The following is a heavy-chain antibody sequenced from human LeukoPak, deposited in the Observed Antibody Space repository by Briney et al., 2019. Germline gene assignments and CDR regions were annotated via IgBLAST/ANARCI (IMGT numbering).Heavy chain of an antibody. CDR3: VREWRGIASHYHGMDV. CDR1: GFTFSSYW. D-gene: IGHD6-13*01. CDR2: IASDGSST. J-gene: IGHJ6*02. V-gene: IGHV3-74*01. Sequence: AGGSLRLSCAASGFTFSSYWMHWVRHAPGKRLVWVSRIASDGSSTTYTDSVKGRFSISRDNAKNTLYLQMNSLRVDDTAVYYCVREWRGIASHYHGMDVWGQGTTVTVSS.